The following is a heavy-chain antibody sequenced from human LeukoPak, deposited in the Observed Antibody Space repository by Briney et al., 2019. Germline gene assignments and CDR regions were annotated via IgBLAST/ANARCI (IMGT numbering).Heavy chain of an antibody. V-gene: IGHV4-4*07. CDR2: IYTSGST. J-gene: IGHJ6*03. D-gene: IGHD4-11*01. CDR1: GYSISSYY. Sequence: SETLSLTXTVSGYSISSYYWSWIRQSAGKGLEWIGRIYTSGSTNYNPSLKSRVTMSVDTSKNQFSLKLSSVTAADTAVYDCARDLAVTTPPVLYCYHYMDVWGKGTTVTVSS. CDR3: ARDLAVTTPPVLYCYHYMDV.